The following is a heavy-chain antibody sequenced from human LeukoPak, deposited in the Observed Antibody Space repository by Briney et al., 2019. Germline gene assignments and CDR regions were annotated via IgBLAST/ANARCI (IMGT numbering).Heavy chain of an antibody. CDR1: GFTFRTYA. Sequence: AGGSLRLSCAASGFTFRTYAMSWVRQAPGKGLEWVSAISGSGGSTYYADSVKGRFTISRDNSKDTLYLQMNSLRAEDTAVYYCAKDDEDGDYIFDYWGQGTLVTVSS. J-gene: IGHJ4*02. D-gene: IGHD4-17*01. CDR3: AKDDEDGDYIFDY. V-gene: IGHV3-23*01. CDR2: ISGSGGST.